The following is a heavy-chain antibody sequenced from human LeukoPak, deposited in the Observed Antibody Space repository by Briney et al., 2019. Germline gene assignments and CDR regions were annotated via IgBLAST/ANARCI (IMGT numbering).Heavy chain of an antibody. D-gene: IGHD3-10*01. V-gene: IGHV1-8*01. Sequence: ASVKVSCKASGYTFTSYDINWVRQATGQGSEWMGWMNPNSGNTGYAQKFQGRVTMTRNTSISTAYMELSSLRSEDTAVYYCARGQLYYYGSGSYWFDPWGQGTLVTVSS. CDR1: GYTFTSYD. CDR3: ARGQLYYYGSGSYWFDP. CDR2: MNPNSGNT. J-gene: IGHJ5*02.